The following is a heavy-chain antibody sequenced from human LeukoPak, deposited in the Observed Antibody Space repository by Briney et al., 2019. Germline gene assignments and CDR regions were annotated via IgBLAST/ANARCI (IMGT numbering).Heavy chain of an antibody. J-gene: IGHJ4*02. CDR3: ANPGENLESFDY. CDR1: GYTFTGYY. D-gene: IGHD7-27*01. CDR2: INPKSGYT. V-gene: IGHV1-2*02. Sequence: ASVKVSCKASGYTFTGYYMHWVRQAPGQGLEWMGWINPKSGYTNYAQEFQGRVTMTRDTSITTAYLELSRLRSDDSAVYYWANPGENLESFDYWGQGTLVTVSS.